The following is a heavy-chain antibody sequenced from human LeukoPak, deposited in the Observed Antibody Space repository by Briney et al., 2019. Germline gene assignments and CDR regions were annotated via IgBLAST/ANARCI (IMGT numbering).Heavy chain of an antibody. J-gene: IGHJ4*02. D-gene: IGHD3-9*01. V-gene: IGHV1-69*06. CDR1: GGTFSSYA. CDR2: IIPIFGTA. CDR3: AGDRGYDILTGNSS. Sequence: ASVKVSCKASGGTFSSYAISWVRQAPGQGLEWMGGIIPIFGTANYAQKFQGRVTITADKSTSTAYMELSSLRSEDTAVYYCAGDRGYDILTGNSSWGQGTLVTVSS.